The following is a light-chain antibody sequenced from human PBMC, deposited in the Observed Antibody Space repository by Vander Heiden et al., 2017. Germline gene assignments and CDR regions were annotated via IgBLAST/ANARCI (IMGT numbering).Light chain of an antibody. Sequence: QSALTQPRSVSASPGQSVTLSRTGSSSDIGAYNYGSWYQQHPGKVPKLIIYDVTKRPSGVPDRFSGSKSGNTASLTISGLQAEDEADYYCCSYAGSYTFEVFGGGTKLTVL. V-gene: IGLV2-11*01. J-gene: IGLJ2*01. CDR3: CSYAGSYTFEV. CDR2: DVT. CDR1: SSDIGAYNY.